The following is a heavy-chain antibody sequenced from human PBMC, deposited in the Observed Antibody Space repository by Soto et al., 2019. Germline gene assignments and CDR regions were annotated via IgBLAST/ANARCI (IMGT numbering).Heavy chain of an antibody. CDR1: GGAISSGGYY. Sequence: KTSETLSLTCTVSGGAISSGGYYWSWIRQHPGKGLEWIGYIYYSGSTYYNPSLKSRVTISVDTSKNQFSLKLSSVTAADTAVYYCARVVVVYYGMDVWGQGTTVTVSS. CDR2: IYYSGST. J-gene: IGHJ6*02. CDR3: ARVVVVYYGMDV. D-gene: IGHD2-15*01. V-gene: IGHV4-31*03.